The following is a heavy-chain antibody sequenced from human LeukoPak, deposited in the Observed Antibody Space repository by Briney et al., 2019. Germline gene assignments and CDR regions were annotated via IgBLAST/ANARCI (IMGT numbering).Heavy chain of an antibody. CDR2: TKKDESER. Sequence: GGSLRLSCAASGFTFSAYWMSWVRQAPGRGLEWVASTKKDESERYYADSVRGRFTISRDNAKNSLFLQMNSLRVEDRAIYYCARAQYWGQGTLVTVSS. D-gene: IGHD4/OR15-4a*01. V-gene: IGHV3-7*01. CDR3: ARAQY. J-gene: IGHJ4*02. CDR1: GFTFSAYW.